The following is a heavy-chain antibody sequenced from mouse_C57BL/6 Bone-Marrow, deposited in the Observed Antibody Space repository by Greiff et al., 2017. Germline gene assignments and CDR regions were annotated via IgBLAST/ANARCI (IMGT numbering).Heavy chain of an antibody. CDR1: GYAFSSYW. CDR2: IYPGDGDT. J-gene: IGHJ3*01. V-gene: IGHV1-80*01. Sequence: QVQLKESGAELVKPGASVKISCKGSGYAFSSYWMNWVKQRPGKGLEWIGQIYPGDGDTNYNGKFKGKATLTADKSSSTAYMQLSSLTSEDSAVYFCAREDYGSSPLAYWGQGTLVTVSA. CDR3: AREDYGSSPLAY. D-gene: IGHD1-1*01.